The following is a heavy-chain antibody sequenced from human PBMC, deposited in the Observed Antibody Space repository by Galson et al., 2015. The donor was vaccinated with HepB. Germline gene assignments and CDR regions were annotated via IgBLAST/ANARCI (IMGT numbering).Heavy chain of an antibody. CDR2: INPSGGST. Sequence: SVKVSCKASGYTFTSYYMHWVRQAPGQGLEWMGIINPSGGSTSYAQKFQGRVTMTRDTSTSTVYMELSSLRSEDTAVYYCARSVVVPAAPRGGWFDPWGQGTLVTVSS. J-gene: IGHJ5*02. D-gene: IGHD2-2*01. CDR1: GYTFTSYY. CDR3: ARSVVVPAAPRGGWFDP. V-gene: IGHV1-46*01.